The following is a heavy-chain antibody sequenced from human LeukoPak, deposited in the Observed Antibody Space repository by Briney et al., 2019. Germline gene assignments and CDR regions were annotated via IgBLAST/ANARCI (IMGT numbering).Heavy chain of an antibody. D-gene: IGHD6-13*01. CDR2: IYYSGST. CDR3: ARDRPGIAAAGTGYNRFDP. Sequence: SETLSLTCTVSGGSISSYYWSWIRQPPGKGLEWIGYIYYSGSTNYNPSLKSRVTISVDTSKNQFSLKLSSVTAADTAVYYCARDRPGIAAAGTGYNRFDPWGQGTLVTVSS. V-gene: IGHV4-59*01. CDR1: GGSISSYY. J-gene: IGHJ5*02.